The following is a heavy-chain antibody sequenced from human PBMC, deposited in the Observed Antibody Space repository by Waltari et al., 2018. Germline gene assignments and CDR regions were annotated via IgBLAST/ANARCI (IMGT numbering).Heavy chain of an antibody. CDR3: ARDSSNWSSYYYYYMDV. J-gene: IGHJ6*03. V-gene: IGHV4-4*07. D-gene: IGHD6-13*01. CDR2: IYTSRTT. CDR1: GGSISSYY. Sequence: QVQLQESGPGLVKPSETLSLTCTVSGGSISSYYWSWIRQPAGKGLEWIGRIYTSRTTNYNPSLKSRVTMSEDTSKNQFFLRLSSVTAADTAVYYCARDSSNWSSYYYYYMDVWGKGTTVTVSS.